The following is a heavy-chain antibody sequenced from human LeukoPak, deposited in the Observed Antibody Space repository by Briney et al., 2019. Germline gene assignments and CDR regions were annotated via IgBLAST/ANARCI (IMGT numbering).Heavy chain of an antibody. V-gene: IGHV3-74*01. D-gene: IGHD1-26*01. CDR3: ARGVTGWEPSDY. CDR2: INSDGSST. Sequence: GGSLRLSCAASRFTFSTYWMHWVRQAPGKGLVWVSRINSDGSSTSYADSVKGRFTISRDNAKNTLYLQMNSLRAEDTAVYYCARGVTGWEPSDYWGQGTLVTVSS. J-gene: IGHJ4*02. CDR1: RFTFSTYW.